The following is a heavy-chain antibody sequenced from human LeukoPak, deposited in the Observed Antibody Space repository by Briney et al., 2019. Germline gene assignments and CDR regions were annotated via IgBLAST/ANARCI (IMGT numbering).Heavy chain of an antibody. Sequence: GESLRISCKGSGYSSTTYWIGWVRQMPGKGLEWMGIINPADSDTTYSPSFQGRVTISADKSITTTYLHWSSLQASDTAIYYCAIYYGSGSPPFYYYYGMDAWGQGTPVTVSS. CDR3: AIYYGSGSPPFYYYYGMDA. V-gene: IGHV5-51*01. J-gene: IGHJ6*02. CDR1: GYSSTTYW. CDR2: INPADSDT. D-gene: IGHD3-10*01.